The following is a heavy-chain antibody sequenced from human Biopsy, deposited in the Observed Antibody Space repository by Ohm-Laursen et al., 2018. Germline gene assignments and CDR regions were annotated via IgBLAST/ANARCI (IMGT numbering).Heavy chain of an antibody. D-gene: IGHD3-10*01. V-gene: IGHV1-2*02. J-gene: IGHJ3*02. Sequence: SVKISCKASGYTFTDYSLHWVRQAPGQGLEWMGWVNPNSGATNYAQKFQGRVTMTSDTSISTAYIELRRLISDDPAVYFCARDRMVTIITLVRADTFDIWGQGTLVSVSS. CDR2: VNPNSGAT. CDR3: ARDRMVTIITLVRADTFDI. CDR1: GYTFTDYS.